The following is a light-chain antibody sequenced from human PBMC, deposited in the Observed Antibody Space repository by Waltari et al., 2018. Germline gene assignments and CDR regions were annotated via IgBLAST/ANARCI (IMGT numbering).Light chain of an antibody. Sequence: DIQMTQSPSTLSVSVRDRVTITCRASQTTVGWLTWYQQKPGKAPKLLIYQASSLASGVPSRFSGSGSGTEFTLTISSLQPDDFATYYCQQYNSYPRTFGQGTRLEIK. V-gene: IGKV1-5*03. CDR2: QAS. J-gene: IGKJ5*01. CDR1: QTTVGW. CDR3: QQYNSYPRT.